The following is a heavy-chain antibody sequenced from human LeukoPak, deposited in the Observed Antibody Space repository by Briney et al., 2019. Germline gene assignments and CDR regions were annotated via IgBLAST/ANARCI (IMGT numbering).Heavy chain of an antibody. CDR2: IGSSGSAGGNI. D-gene: IGHD2-21*01. CDR1: GFSFSGFG. CDR3: ARAPTPYFTYYMDV. J-gene: IGHJ6*03. Sequence: GGSLRLPCAASGFSFSGFGMNWVRQAPGKGLEWISYIGSSGSAGGNIYYAVSVKGRFTVSRDNAKDSLFLQMNSLQDADTAAYYCARAPTPYFTYYMDVWGKGTTVTVSS. V-gene: IGHV3-48*02.